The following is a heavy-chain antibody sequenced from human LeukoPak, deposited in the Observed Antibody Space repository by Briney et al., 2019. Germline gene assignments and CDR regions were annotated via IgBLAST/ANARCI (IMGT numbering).Heavy chain of an antibody. V-gene: IGHV3-33*01. Sequence: GGSLRLSCAASGFTFSSYGMHWVRQAPGKGLEWVAVIWYDGSNKYYADSVKGRFTISRDNSKNTLYLQVNSLRAEDTAVYYCARGPYYYDSSGYYLFDYWGQGTLVTVSS. CDR2: IWYDGSNK. CDR3: ARGPYYYDSSGYYLFDY. J-gene: IGHJ4*02. CDR1: GFTFSSYG. D-gene: IGHD3-22*01.